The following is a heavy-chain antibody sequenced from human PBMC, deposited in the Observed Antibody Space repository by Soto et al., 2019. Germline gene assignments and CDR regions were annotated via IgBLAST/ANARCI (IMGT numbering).Heavy chain of an antibody. J-gene: IGHJ5*02. CDR3: ARDVVVVPAATPNWFDP. CDR1: GGTFSSYA. Sequence: ASVKVSCKASGGTFSSYAISCVRQAPGQGLEWMGGIIPIFGTANYAQKFQGRVTITADESTSTAYMELSSLRSEDTAVYYCARDVVVVPAATPNWFDPWGQGTLVTVSS. V-gene: IGHV1-69*13. D-gene: IGHD2-2*01. CDR2: IIPIFGTA.